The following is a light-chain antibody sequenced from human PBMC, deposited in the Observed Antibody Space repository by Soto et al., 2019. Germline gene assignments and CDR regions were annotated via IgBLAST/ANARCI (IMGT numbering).Light chain of an antibody. J-gene: IGLJ3*02. CDR3: QVWDSSTVV. Sequence: SYELTQPLSVSVALGQTARITCGGNNIASKNVHWYQQKPGQAPVVVIYRDSNRPSGIPERISGSNSGNTATLTISRVQAGDEADYYCQVWDSSTVVFGGGTKVTVL. CDR1: NIASKN. CDR2: RDS. V-gene: IGLV3-9*01.